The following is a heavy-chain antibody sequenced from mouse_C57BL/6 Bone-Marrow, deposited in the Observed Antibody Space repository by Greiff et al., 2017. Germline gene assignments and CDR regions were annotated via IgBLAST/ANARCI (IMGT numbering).Heavy chain of an antibody. CDR1: GFTFSDYG. CDR2: ISNLAYSI. Sequence: EVMLVESGGGLVQPGGSLKLSCAASGFTFSDYGMAWVRQAPRKGPEWVAFISNLAYSIYYADPVTGRFPISRENAKNTLYLEMSSLRSGSTAMYYCARRDYGGSYGGYFDVWGTGTTVTVSS. V-gene: IGHV5-15*01. CDR3: ARRDYGGSYGGYFDV. J-gene: IGHJ1*03. D-gene: IGHD1-1*01.